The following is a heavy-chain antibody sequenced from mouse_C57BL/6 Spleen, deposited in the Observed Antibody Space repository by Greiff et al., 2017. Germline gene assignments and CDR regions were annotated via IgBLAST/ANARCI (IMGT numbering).Heavy chain of an antibody. CDR1: GYTFTDYN. Sequence: VQLKQSGPELVKPGASVKIPCKASGYTFTDYNMDWVKQSPGKSLEWIGDINPNNGGTIYNQKFKGKATLPVDKSSSTAYMELRSLTSEDTAVYYCARRFYGPYAMDYWGQGTSVTVSS. D-gene: IGHD1-1*01. CDR2: INPNNGGT. V-gene: IGHV1-18*01. CDR3: ARRFYGPYAMDY. J-gene: IGHJ4*01.